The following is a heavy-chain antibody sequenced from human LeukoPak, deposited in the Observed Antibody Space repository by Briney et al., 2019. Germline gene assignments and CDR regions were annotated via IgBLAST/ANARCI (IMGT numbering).Heavy chain of an antibody. CDR3: VRHEANYPDASGKLYVGRIFEY. Sequence: SETLSLTCSVSGASVSINGYYWGWIRQPPGKGLEWVGSVYYTGSTFYNPSLKSRLTTSVDTAKNQVSLTLTSVTAADTAVYYCVRHEANYPDASGKLYVGRIFEYWGQGTLVTVAS. J-gene: IGHJ4*02. CDR1: GASVSINGYY. V-gene: IGHV4-39*01. D-gene: IGHD6-19*01. CDR2: VYYTGST.